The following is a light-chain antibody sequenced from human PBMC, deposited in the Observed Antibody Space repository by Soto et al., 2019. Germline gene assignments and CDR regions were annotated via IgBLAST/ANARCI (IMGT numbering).Light chain of an antibody. CDR3: QQYGSSPLT. CDR2: GAS. Sequence: IVLTQSPGTLSLSPGERATLSCRASQSVSSSYLAWYQQKPGQAPRLLIYGASSRVTGIPDRFSGSGSGTDFTLTISRLEPEDFAVYYCQQYGSSPLTFGQGTKVDIK. CDR1: QSVSSSY. J-gene: IGKJ1*01. V-gene: IGKV3-20*01.